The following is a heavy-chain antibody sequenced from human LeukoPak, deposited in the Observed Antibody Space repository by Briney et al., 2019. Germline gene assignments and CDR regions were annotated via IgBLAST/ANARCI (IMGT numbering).Heavy chain of an antibody. V-gene: IGHV4-34*01. Sequence: SETLSLTCAVYGDFFSGYYWSWIRQPPGKGLEWIGEINHSGSTNYNPSLKSRVTISLDTSKNQFSLKLSSVTAADTAVYYCARVISDSFDYWGQGTLVTVSS. J-gene: IGHJ4*02. CDR2: INHSGST. CDR1: GDFFSGYY. CDR3: ARVISDSFDY.